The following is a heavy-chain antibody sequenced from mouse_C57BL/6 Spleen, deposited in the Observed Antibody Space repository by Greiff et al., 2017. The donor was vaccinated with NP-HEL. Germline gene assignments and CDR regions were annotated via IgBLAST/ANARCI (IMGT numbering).Heavy chain of an antibody. CDR2: IDPETGGA. D-gene: IGHD6-1*01. J-gene: IGHJ3*01. CDR1: GYTFTDYE. V-gene: IGHV1-15*01. Sequence: QVQLQQSGAGLVRPGASVTLSCTASGYTFTDYEMHWVQQTPVHGLEWIGAIDPETGGAAYDQKFTGKAILTADKSSSTAYMELRSLTSEDSAVYYCAIARRSWFAYWGQGTLVTVSA. CDR3: AIARRSWFAY.